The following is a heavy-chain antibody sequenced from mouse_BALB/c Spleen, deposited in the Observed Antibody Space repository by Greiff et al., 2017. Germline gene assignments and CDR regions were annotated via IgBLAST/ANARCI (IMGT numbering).Heavy chain of an antibody. CDR2: IDTSDSYT. CDR3: ATHRYDGAMDY. Sequence: VQLQQPGAELVMPGASVKMSCKASGYTFTDYWMHWVKQRPGQGLEWIGAIDTSDSYTSYNQKFKGKATLTVDESSSTAYMQLSSLTSEDSAVYYCATHRYDGAMDYWGQGTSVTVSS. J-gene: IGHJ4*01. D-gene: IGHD2-14*01. CDR1: GYTFTDYW. V-gene: IGHV1-69*01.